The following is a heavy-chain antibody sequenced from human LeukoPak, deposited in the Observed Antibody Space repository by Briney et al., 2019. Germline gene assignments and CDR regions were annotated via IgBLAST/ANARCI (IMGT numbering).Heavy chain of an antibody. V-gene: IGHV3-48*04. CDR2: ISSSSSTI. Sequence: PGGSLRLSCAASGFTFSSYSMNWVRQAPGKGLEWVSYISSSSSTIYYADSVKGRFTISRDNAKNSLYLQMNSLRAEDTALYYCAKDIGSLTWFGELQFGAFDIWGQGTMVTVSS. CDR3: AKDIGSLTWFGELQFGAFDI. D-gene: IGHD3-10*01. J-gene: IGHJ3*02. CDR1: GFTFSSYS.